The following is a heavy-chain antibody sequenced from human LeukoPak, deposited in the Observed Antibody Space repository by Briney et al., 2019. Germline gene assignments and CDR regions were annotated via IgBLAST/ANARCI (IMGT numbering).Heavy chain of an antibody. Sequence: ASVKVSCKASGYTFTGYYMHWVRQAPGQGLEWMGWINPNSGGTNYAQKFQGRVTMTRDTSISTAYMELSRLRSDDTAVYYCARGNYYDSSGYYPLGYWGQGTLVTVSS. J-gene: IGHJ4*02. CDR1: GYTFTGYY. D-gene: IGHD3-22*01. CDR3: ARGNYYDSSGYYPLGY. CDR2: INPNSGGT. V-gene: IGHV1-2*02.